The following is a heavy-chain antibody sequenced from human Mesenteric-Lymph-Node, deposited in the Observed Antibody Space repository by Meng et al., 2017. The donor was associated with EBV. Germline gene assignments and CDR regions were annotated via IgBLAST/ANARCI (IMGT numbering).Heavy chain of an antibody. CDR1: GGSFTGHY. CDR3: ASRGDGIFSNYDWFDL. Sequence: QGQLQQWGAGPLKPSETLSLTCAVDGGSFTGHYWSWIRQPPGKGLEWIGEVDQSGVSNYNPSLKSRVTMSLDTSKNQFSLKLSSVTAADTAVYYCASRGDGIFSNYDWFDLWGQGTLVTVSS. V-gene: IGHV4-34*01. D-gene: IGHD3-22*01. CDR2: VDQSGVS. J-gene: IGHJ5*02.